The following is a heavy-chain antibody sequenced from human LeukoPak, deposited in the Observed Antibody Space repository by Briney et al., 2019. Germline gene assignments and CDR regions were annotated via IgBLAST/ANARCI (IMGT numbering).Heavy chain of an antibody. CDR2: SSAYNGNT. J-gene: IGHJ5*02. V-gene: IGHV1-18*01. D-gene: IGHD3-10*01. CDR1: GGTFSSYA. Sequence: ASVKVSCKASGGTFSSYAISWVRQAPGQGLEWMGWSSAYNGNTNYAQKLQGRVTMTTDTSTSTAYMELRSLRADDTAVYYSARVLPKHPSLYGSGSSPVGPWGQGTLVTVSS. CDR3: ARVLPKHPSLYGSGSSPVGP.